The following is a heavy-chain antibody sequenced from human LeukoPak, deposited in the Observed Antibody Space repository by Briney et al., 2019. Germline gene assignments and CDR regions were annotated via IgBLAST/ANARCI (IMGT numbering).Heavy chain of an antibody. Sequence: SETLSLTCTVSGGSISSGDYYWSWIRQPQGKGLEWIGYIYYSGSTYYNPSLKSRVTISVDTSKNQFSLKLSPVTAAGTELFYLSRPPRPAGHVKYFWGQGTLVTVSS. V-gene: IGHV4-30-4*08. D-gene: IGHD6-6*01. J-gene: IGHJ4*02. CDR2: IYYSGST. CDR1: GGSISSGDYY. CDR3: SRPPRPAGHVKYF.